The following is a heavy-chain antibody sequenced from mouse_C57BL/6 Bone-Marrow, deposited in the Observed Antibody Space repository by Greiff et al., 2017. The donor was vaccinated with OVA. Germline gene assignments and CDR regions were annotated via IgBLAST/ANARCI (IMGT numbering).Heavy chain of an antibody. V-gene: IGHV2-2*01. J-gene: IGHJ3*01. CDR1: GFSLTSYG. D-gene: IGHD2-4*01. CDR2: IWSGGST. CDR3: ARNSRLRPFAY. Sequence: VQLQQSGPGLVQPSQSLSITCTVSGFSLTSYGVHWVRQSPGKGLEWLGVIWSGGSTAYNAAFISRLSISKDNSKSQVFFKMNSLQADDTAIYYCARNSRLRPFAYWGQGTLVTVSA.